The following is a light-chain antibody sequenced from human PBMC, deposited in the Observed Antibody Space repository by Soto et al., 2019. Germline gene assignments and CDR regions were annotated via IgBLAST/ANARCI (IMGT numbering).Light chain of an antibody. CDR2: RAS. Sequence: DIQMTQSPSTLSASVGDSVTITCRASQSISSWLAWYQQKPGKAPKLLIYRASSLDSGVPSRFSGSGSGTEFTLTISSLQPDDFATYYCQQGWTFGQGTKVDIK. CDR1: QSISSW. J-gene: IGKJ1*01. V-gene: IGKV1-5*03. CDR3: QQGWT.